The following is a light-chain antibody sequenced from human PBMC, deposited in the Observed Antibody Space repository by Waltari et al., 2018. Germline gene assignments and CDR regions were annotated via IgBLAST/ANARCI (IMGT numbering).Light chain of an antibody. V-gene: IGKV3-20*01. Sequence: CTSSQSISKYLAWYQQKPGQAPRLLIYESTIRAPGIPDRFSVSGFGTHCSLNISIQEPDDCGVYDCQKYGTVPATFGQGTKVEI. CDR3: QKYGTVPAT. CDR1: QSISKY. CDR2: EST. J-gene: IGKJ1*01.